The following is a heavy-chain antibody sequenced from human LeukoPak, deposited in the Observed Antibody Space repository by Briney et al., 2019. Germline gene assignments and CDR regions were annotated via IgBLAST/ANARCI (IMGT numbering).Heavy chain of an antibody. Sequence: ASVKVSCKASGYNFSNYYMHWVRQAPGQGLEWMGLINPNTGDTNYAQKLQGRVTMTTDTSTSTAYMELRSLRSDDTAVYYCARGLEWLTRRHTWFDPWGQGTLVTVSS. CDR2: INPNTGDT. CDR1: GYNFSNYY. V-gene: IGHV1-18*04. J-gene: IGHJ5*02. D-gene: IGHD3-3*01. CDR3: ARGLEWLTRRHTWFDP.